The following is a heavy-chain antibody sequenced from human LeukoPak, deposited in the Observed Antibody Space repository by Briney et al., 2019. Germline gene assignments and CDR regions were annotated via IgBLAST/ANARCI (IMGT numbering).Heavy chain of an antibody. CDR3: ASTSNYAFNI. CDR1: GGSISSGGYS. CDR2: IYYSGST. Sequence: SETLSLTCAVSGGSISSGGYSWSWIRQPPGKGLEWIGHIYYSGSTNSNPSLKSRVTISVDTSKNQFSLKVRSVTAADTAVYYCASTSNYAFNIWGQGTMVTVSS. J-gene: IGHJ3*02. V-gene: IGHV4-61*08. D-gene: IGHD5-24*01.